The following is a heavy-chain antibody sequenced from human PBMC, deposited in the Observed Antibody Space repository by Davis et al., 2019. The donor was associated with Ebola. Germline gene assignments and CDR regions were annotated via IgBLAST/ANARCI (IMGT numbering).Heavy chain of an antibody. CDR1: GYTFNSYG. D-gene: IGHD2-8*01. Sequence: AASVKVSCKASGYTFNSYGFTWVRQAPGQGLEWMGWISAYSGNTNYAQKFQGRVTITRDTSASTAYMALSSLRSEDTAVYYCARALGDIVLMVYAMTYGMDVWGQGTTVTVSS. CDR2: ISAYSGNT. CDR3: ARALGDIVLMVYAMTYGMDV. V-gene: IGHV1-18*01. J-gene: IGHJ6*02.